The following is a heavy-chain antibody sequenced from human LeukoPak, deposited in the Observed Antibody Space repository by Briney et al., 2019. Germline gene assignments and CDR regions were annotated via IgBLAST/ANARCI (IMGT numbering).Heavy chain of an antibody. CDR2: MSYDGTKE. Sequence: PGRSLRLSCAASGFSFSSYAMHWVRQAPAKGLEWVAFMSYDGTKEHYAGSVKGRFTISRDNSMNTLYLQINSLGPEDTAVYYCAKDRYGSGNNYLDAWGQGTLVTVSS. J-gene: IGHJ4*02. D-gene: IGHD3-10*01. CDR1: GFSFSSYA. V-gene: IGHV3-30*18. CDR3: AKDRYGSGNNYLDA.